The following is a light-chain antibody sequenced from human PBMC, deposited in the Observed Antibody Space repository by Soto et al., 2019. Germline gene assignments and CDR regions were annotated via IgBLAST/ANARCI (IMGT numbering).Light chain of an antibody. CDR2: DAS. V-gene: IGKV3-11*01. CDR1: QSVSSY. J-gene: IGKJ1*01. CDR3: QQRSNWPWT. Sequence: EIVLTQSPATLSLSPGERATLSCRASQSVSSYLAWYQQKPGQAPRLLIYDASNRATGIPARFSGSGSGTDFTLTISSLEPEDFAVYYGQQRSNWPWTVGQGTKVEIK.